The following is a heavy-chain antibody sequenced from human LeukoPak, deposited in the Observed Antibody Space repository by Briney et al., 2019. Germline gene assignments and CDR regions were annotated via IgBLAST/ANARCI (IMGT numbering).Heavy chain of an antibody. CDR3: ARSIPYGTTWYGRSDY. Sequence: GGSLRLSCAASGFPFSSYSMTWVRQAPGEGLEWVAHIKPDGTTKFYVDSVKGRFTISRDNALNSLYLQMNSLRAEDTAIYYCARSIPYGTTWYGRSDYWGQGTLVTVSS. CDR1: GFPFSSYS. CDR2: IKPDGTTK. J-gene: IGHJ4*02. D-gene: IGHD6-13*01. V-gene: IGHV3-7*03.